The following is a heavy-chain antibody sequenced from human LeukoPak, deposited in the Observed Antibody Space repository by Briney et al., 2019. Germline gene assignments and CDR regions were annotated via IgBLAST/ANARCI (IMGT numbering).Heavy chain of an antibody. CDR2: IKSKTDGGTT. D-gene: IGHD3-3*01. Sequence: GGSLRLSCAASGFTFSNAWMSWVRQAPGKGLEWVGRIKSKTDGGTTDYAAPVKGRFTISRDDSKNTLYLQTNSLKTEDTAVYYCTATIFGVSGGYWGQGTLVTVSS. CDR3: TATIFGVSGGY. CDR1: GFTFSNAW. J-gene: IGHJ4*02. V-gene: IGHV3-15*01.